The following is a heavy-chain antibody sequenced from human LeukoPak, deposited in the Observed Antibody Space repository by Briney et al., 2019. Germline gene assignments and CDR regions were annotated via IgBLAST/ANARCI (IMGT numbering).Heavy chain of an antibody. CDR3: ARERAAAGTRLDY. CDR2: IYHSGST. J-gene: IGHJ4*02. Sequence: SGTLSLTCAVSGGSISSSNWWSWVRQPPGKGLEWIGEIYHSGSTNYNPSLKSRVTISVDKSKSQFSLKLSSVTAADTAVYYCARERAAAGTRLDYWGQGTLVTVSS. D-gene: IGHD6-13*01. CDR1: GGSISSSNW. V-gene: IGHV4-4*02.